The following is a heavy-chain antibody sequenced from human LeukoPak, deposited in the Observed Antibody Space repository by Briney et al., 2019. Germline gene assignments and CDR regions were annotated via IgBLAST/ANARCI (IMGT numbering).Heavy chain of an antibody. Sequence: PSETLSPTCAVYGGSFSGYYWSWIRQPPGKGLEWIGEINHSGSTYYNPSLKSRVTISVDRSKNQFSLKLSSVTAADTAVYYCAREDPLLNWFDPWGQGTLVTVSS. V-gene: IGHV4-34*01. D-gene: IGHD1-26*01. J-gene: IGHJ5*02. CDR1: GGSFSGYY. CDR2: INHSGST. CDR3: AREDPLLNWFDP.